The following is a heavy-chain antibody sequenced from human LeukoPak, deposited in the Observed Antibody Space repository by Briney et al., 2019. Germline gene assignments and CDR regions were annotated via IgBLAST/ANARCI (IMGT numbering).Heavy chain of an antibody. CDR1: GLTVGDYS. V-gene: IGHV3-21*01. CDR3: VRLSRNSDRSDYYYFYDY. CDR2: INPTSTSI. Sequence: RPSLRLACAPSGLTVGDYSIDWGRQSPGKGLEWVSSINPTSTSIYYADAVKGRFTISSDNARSSLYLQMSSLRDEHTAVYYCVRLSRNSDRSDYYYFYDYWGQGIMVTVSS. J-gene: IGHJ4*02. D-gene: IGHD3-22*01.